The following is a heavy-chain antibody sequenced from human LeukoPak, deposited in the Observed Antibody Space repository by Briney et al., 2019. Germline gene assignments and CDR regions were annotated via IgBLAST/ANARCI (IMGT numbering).Heavy chain of an antibody. J-gene: IGHJ6*03. V-gene: IGHV3-7*01. D-gene: IGHD1-26*01. Sequence: GGSLRLSCAASGFTFSSYWMSWVRQAPGKGLEWVANIKQDGSEKYYVDSVKGRFTISRDNAKNSLYLQMNSLRAEDTAVYYCARSGSYFGYYYYMDVWGNGTTVTVSS. CDR1: GFTFSSYW. CDR3: ARSGSYFGYYYYMDV. CDR2: IKQDGSEK.